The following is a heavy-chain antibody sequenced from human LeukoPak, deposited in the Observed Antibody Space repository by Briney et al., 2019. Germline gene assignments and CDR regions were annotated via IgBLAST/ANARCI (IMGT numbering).Heavy chain of an antibody. J-gene: IGHJ4*02. CDR1: GFTFDDYA. Sequence: GGSLRLSCAASGFTFDDYAMHWVRQAPGKGLEWVSLISGDGGSTYYADSVKGRFTISRDNSKNTLYLQMNSLRAEDTAVYYCANYPLRSAPCRYWGQGTLVTVSS. CDR3: ANYPLRSAPCRY. V-gene: IGHV3-43*02. CDR2: ISGDGGST. D-gene: IGHD3-3*01.